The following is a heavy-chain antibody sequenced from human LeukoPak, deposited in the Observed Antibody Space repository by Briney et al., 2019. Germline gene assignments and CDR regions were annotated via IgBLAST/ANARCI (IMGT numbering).Heavy chain of an antibody. V-gene: IGHV1-24*01. Sequence: ASVKVSCKVPGYTLTELSMRWVRQAPGKGLEWMGGFDPEDGETIYAQKFQGRVTMTEDTSTDTAYMELSSLRSEDTAVYYCATDWYYYDSSGYYREGGYWGQGTLVTVSS. J-gene: IGHJ4*02. CDR3: ATDWYYYDSSGYYREGGY. CDR1: GYTLTELS. D-gene: IGHD3-22*01. CDR2: FDPEDGET.